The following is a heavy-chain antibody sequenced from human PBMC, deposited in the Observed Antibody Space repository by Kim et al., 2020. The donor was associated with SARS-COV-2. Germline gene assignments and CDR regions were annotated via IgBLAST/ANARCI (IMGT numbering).Heavy chain of an antibody. J-gene: IGHJ4*02. CDR3: GKDPLDY. CDR2: NGGST. Sequence: NGGSTYYADSVKGRFTISRDNSKNTLYLQMSSLRAEDTAVYYCGKDPLDYWGQGTLVTVSS. V-gene: IGHV3-64D*09.